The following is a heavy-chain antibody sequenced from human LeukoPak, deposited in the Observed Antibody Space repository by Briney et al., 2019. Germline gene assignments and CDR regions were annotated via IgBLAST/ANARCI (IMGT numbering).Heavy chain of an antibody. CDR1: GSCSGYY. CDR3: ARGPRWLRTFDY. V-gene: IGHV4-34*01. CDR2: ISHSGIT. J-gene: IGHJ4*02. D-gene: IGHD5-12*01. Sequence: SETLSLTCAGGSCSGYYWSWIRQPPGKGLEWIGEISHSGITNYNPSLKSRVTISVDTSKNQFPLKLRSVTAADTAVYYCARGPRWLRTFDYWGQGTLVTVSS.